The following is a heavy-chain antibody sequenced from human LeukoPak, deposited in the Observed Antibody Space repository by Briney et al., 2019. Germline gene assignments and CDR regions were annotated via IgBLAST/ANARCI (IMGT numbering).Heavy chain of an antibody. CDR1: GFTFSSYA. J-gene: IGHJ4*02. V-gene: IGHV3-23*01. Sequence: PGGSLRLSGAASGFTFSSYAMSWVRKAPGKGLEWVSAISSSGGSTYYADSVKGRFTISRDNSKNTLYLQMNSLRAEDTAVYYCAKGDYDILTGYPNVDYWGQGTLVTVSS. D-gene: IGHD3-9*01. CDR3: AKGDYDILTGYPNVDY. CDR2: ISSSGGST.